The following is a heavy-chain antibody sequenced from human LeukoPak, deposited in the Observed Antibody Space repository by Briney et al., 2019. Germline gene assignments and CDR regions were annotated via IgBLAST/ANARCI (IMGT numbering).Heavy chain of an antibody. J-gene: IGHJ5*02. CDR1: ADTFTVSD. V-gene: IGHV1-8*01. CDR3: ARDPKYGTISP. D-gene: IGHD6-6*01. Sequence: ASVKVSCKASADTFTVSDINWVGQATGQGLEWMGWMNPDSGNTGHAQKFQGGLTMTRNTSITTAYMELSSLRSEDTAVYYCARDPKYGTISPWGQGTLVTVSS. CDR2: MNPDSGNT.